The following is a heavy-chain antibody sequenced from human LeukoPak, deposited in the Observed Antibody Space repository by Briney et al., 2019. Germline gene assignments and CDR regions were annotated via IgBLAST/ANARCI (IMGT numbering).Heavy chain of an antibody. Sequence: GRSLRLSCAASGFTFSSYGMHWVRQAPGKGLEWVAAISYDGSDKSYADSVKGRFTISRDNSKNTLFLQMNSLRAEDTAVYYCAKDTSSWCNWFDPWGQGTLVTASS. CDR2: ISYDGSDK. CDR3: AKDTSSWCNWFDP. CDR1: GFTFSSYG. D-gene: IGHD6-13*01. V-gene: IGHV3-30*18. J-gene: IGHJ5*02.